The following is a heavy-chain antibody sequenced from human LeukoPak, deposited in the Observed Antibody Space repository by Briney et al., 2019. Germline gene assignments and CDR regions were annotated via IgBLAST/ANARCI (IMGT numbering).Heavy chain of an antibody. V-gene: IGHV4-59*08. CDR2: IYYSGTGST. CDR3: ARPAFESRAFDI. D-gene: IGHD2/OR15-2a*01. J-gene: IGHJ3*02. Sequence: SETLSLTCTVSGGSISGGYWSWIRQPPGKGLEYIGYIYYSGTGSTNYNPSLKSRVTISVDTSKNQFSLKLSSVTAADTAVYYCARPAFESRAFDIWGQGTMVTVSS. CDR1: GGSISGGY.